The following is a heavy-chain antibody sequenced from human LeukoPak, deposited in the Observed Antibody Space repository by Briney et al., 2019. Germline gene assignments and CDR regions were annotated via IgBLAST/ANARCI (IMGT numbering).Heavy chain of an antibody. Sequence: GGSLRLSCAASGFTFSYYGLSWVRQAPGKGLEWVSGFGHNGDITYSDSVKGRFTISRDNSKNTLFLQMNSLRADDTAVYYCARNGYSSSPTAFDYWGQGTLVTVSS. CDR1: GFTFSYYG. V-gene: IGHV3-23*01. CDR3: ARNGYSSSPTAFDY. J-gene: IGHJ4*02. D-gene: IGHD6-13*01. CDR2: FGHNGDIT.